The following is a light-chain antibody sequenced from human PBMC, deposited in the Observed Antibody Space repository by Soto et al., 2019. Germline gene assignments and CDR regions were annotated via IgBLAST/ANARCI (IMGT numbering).Light chain of an antibody. CDR3: QQYNNWPRT. V-gene: IGKV3-15*01. CDR2: GAS. Sequence: EIVLTQSPGTLSLSPGERATLSCRASQSVSSSYLAWYQQKPGQAPRLLIYGASTRATGIPARFSGSGSGTEFTLTTSSLQSEDFAVYYCQQYNNWPRTFGQGTKVDI. CDR1: QSVSSSY. J-gene: IGKJ1*01.